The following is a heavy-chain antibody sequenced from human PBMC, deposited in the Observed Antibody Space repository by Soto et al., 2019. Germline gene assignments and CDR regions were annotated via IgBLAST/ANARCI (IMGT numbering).Heavy chain of an antibody. CDR2: IKQDGSEK. CDR3: ARVYRSARPRDEGGYYYYYMDV. D-gene: IGHD6-6*01. Sequence: GGSLRLSCAASGFTFSSYWMSWVRQAPGKGLEWVANIKQDGSEKYYVDSVKGRFTISRDNAKNSLYLQMNSLRAEDTAVYYYARVYRSARPRDEGGYYYYYMDVWGKGTTVTVSS. CDR1: GFTFSSYW. V-gene: IGHV3-7*01. J-gene: IGHJ6*03.